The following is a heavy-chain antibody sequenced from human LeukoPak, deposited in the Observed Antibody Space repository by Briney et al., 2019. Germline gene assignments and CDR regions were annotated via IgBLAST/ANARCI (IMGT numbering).Heavy chain of an antibody. CDR2: IYGGTST. CDR3: ATDLPPIVVMTAIGLLDY. CDR1: GFTFSNYW. Sequence: PGGSLRLSCAASGFTFSNYWMSWVRQVPGKGLEWVSVIYGGTSTYYADSVKGRFTISRDNSKNTLYLQMNSLRAEDTAVYYCATDLPPIVVMTAIGLLDYWGQGTLVTVSS. D-gene: IGHD2-21*02. V-gene: IGHV3-66*02. J-gene: IGHJ4*02.